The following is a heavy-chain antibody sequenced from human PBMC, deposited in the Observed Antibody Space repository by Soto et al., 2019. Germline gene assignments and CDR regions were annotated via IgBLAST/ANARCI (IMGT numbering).Heavy chain of an antibody. Sequence: QVQLQQWGAGLLKASETLSLTCSVYGGSFSGYYWSWIRQPPGKGLEWIGEINDSGITNYNPSLKSRVTMSVDTSKNQLSLKLNSVTAADTAVYYCARVTRGDYLLTFSLRGMDVWGQGTTVTVSS. J-gene: IGHJ6*02. CDR2: INDSGIT. D-gene: IGHD4-17*01. CDR1: GGSFSGYY. CDR3: ARVTRGDYLLTFSLRGMDV. V-gene: IGHV4-34*01.